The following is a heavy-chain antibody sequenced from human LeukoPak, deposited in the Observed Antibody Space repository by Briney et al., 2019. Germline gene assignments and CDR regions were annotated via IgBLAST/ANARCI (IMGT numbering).Heavy chain of an antibody. V-gene: IGHV4-59*01. CDR3: ASGTFDGPLYGTYWYFHV. CDR2: IYSNGNT. Sequence: SETLSLTCAVSGASINNNYWTWVRQPPGKGLEWIGYIYSNGNTNYNPSLKGRVTMSIETSKNQFSLQLPSVTAADTAVYYCASGTFDGPLYGTYWYFHVWVRGTLVTVSS. J-gene: IGHJ2*01. CDR1: GASINNNY. D-gene: IGHD1-14*01.